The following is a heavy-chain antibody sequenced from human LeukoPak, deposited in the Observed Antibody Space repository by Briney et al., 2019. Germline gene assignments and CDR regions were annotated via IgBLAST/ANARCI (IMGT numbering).Heavy chain of an antibody. CDR1: GFTFSNYW. V-gene: IGHV3-7*01. Sequence: GGSLRLSCAASGFTFSNYWMNWVRQAPGKGLEWVANINQEGSENYFVDSVKGRFTISRDNAKNSLYLQINSLRPEDTAVYYCAGSPSGSSGSTFDSWGQGTLVTVSS. CDR2: INQEGSEN. J-gene: IGHJ4*02. D-gene: IGHD3-22*01. CDR3: AGSPSGSSGSTFDS.